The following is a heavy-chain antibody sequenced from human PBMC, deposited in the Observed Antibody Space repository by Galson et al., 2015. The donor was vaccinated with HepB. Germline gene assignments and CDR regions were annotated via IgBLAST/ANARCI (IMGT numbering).Heavy chain of an antibody. Sequence: SLRLSCAASGFTFSSYAMSWVRQAPGKGLEWVSAISGSGGSTYYADSVKGRFTISRDNAKNSLYLQMNSLRAEDTAVYYCARYYDILTGYYTPIDYWGQGTLVTVSS. V-gene: IGHV3-23*01. CDR1: GFTFSSYA. J-gene: IGHJ4*02. CDR2: ISGSGGST. CDR3: ARYYDILTGYYTPIDY. D-gene: IGHD3-9*01.